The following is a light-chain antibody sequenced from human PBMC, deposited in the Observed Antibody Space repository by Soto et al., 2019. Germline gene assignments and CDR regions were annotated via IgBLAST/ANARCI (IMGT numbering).Light chain of an antibody. Sequence: EIVLTQSPDTLSLSPGERATLSCRASQSVRSNYLAWYQQKPGQAPRFLIYDAFSRATGIPDRFSGSGSGTDFTLSISRLEPEDFAVYYGQQYCSSPLTFGGGTKVEIK. J-gene: IGKJ4*01. CDR2: DAF. CDR3: QQYCSSPLT. V-gene: IGKV3-20*01. CDR1: QSVRSNY.